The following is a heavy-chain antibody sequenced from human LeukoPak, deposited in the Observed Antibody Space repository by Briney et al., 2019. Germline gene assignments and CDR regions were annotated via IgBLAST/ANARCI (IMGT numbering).Heavy chain of an antibody. D-gene: IGHD3-22*01. J-gene: IGHJ5*02. CDR2: MNPNSGNT. CDR1: GYTFTSYD. Sequence: ASVKXXCKASGYTFTSYDINWVRQATGQGLEWRGWMNPNSGNTGYAQKFQGRVTITRNTSISTAYMELSSLRSEDPAVYYCARRPRFGRGYYRTHWFDPWGQGALVTVSS. CDR3: ARRPRFGRGYYRTHWFDP. V-gene: IGHV1-8*03.